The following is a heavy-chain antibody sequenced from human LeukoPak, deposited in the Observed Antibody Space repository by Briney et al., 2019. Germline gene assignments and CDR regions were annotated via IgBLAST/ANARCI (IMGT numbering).Heavy chain of an antibody. D-gene: IGHD5-24*01. CDR1: AFTFSSYT. CDR3: ARDRPLQGLDY. CDR2: ISYDGSNK. Sequence: GGSLRLSCAASAFTFSSYTMHWVRQAPGKGLEWVAVISYDGSNKYYADSVKGRFTISRDNSKNTLYLQMNSLRAEDTAVYYCARDRPLQGLDYWGQGTLVTVSS. J-gene: IGHJ4*02. V-gene: IGHV3-30*04.